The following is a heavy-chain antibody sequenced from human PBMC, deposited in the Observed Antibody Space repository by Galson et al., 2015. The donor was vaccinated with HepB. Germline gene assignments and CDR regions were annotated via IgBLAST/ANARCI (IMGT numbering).Heavy chain of an antibody. CDR2: ISSSSSYI. CDR1: GFTFSSYS. CDR3: ARGASYGGNWVRCMDV. J-gene: IGHJ6*02. Sequence: SLRLSCAASGFTFSSYSMNWVRQAPGKGLEWVSSISSSSSYIYYADSVKGRFTISRDNAKNSLYLQMNSLRAEDTAVYYCARGASYGGNWVRCMDVWGQGTTVTVSS. D-gene: IGHD4-23*01. V-gene: IGHV3-21*01.